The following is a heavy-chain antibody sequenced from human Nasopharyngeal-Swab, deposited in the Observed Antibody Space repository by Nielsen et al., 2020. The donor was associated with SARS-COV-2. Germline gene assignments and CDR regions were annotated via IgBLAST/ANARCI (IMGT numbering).Heavy chain of an antibody. CDR1: GFTFSSYA. J-gene: IGHJ6*03. V-gene: IGHV3-23*01. D-gene: IGHD4-23*01. Sequence: GSLRLSCAASGFTFSSYAMSWVRQAPGKGLEWVSAISGSGGGTYYADSVKGRFTISRDNSKNTLYLQMNSLRAEDTAVYYCARAEQYGGPPHYYYYMDVWGKGTTVTVSS. CDR2: ISGSGGGT. CDR3: ARAEQYGGPPHYYYYMDV.